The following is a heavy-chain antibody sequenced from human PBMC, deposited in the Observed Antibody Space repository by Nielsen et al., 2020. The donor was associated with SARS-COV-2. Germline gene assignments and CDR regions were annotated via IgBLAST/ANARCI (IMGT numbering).Heavy chain of an antibody. CDR1: GFTFSSYE. CDR2: VWNGGTRT. V-gene: IGHV3-33*08. D-gene: IGHD3/OR15-3a*01. Sequence: GESLKISCAASGFTFSSYEMNWVRQAPGKGPEWVATVWNGGTRTLYLDSVEGRFTISRDDSKDTLYLQMNSLRVEDSAVYYCARGPTNFGLVYYYFDSWGQGALVTVSS. J-gene: IGHJ4*02. CDR3: ARGPTNFGLVYYYFDS.